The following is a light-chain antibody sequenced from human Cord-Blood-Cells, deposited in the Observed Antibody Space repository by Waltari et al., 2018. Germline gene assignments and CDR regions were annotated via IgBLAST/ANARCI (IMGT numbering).Light chain of an antibody. CDR1: QGNRTY. Sequence: DIHLPHSQSSLSASAGARATITGRARQGNRTYIAWYPQKPGKDPKHLIYAASTLQSGVPSRFSGSGSGTDFTLTISSLQPEDVATYYCQKYNSAPFTFGPGTKVDIK. V-gene: IGKV1-27*01. J-gene: IGKJ3*01. CDR2: AAS. CDR3: QKYNSAPFT.